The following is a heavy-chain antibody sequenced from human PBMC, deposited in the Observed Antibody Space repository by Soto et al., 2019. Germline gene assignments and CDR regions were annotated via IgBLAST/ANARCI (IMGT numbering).Heavy chain of an antibody. V-gene: IGHV1-2*02. D-gene: IGHD6-6*01. Sequence: XSVKVSCKASVYTFTGRYIHWVRQAPGQGLEWMGWINPASGGATYAQKFQGRVSLTRDTSNSIAYMELSSLRSDDTAVYFCARDLGGSSSYLGYWGQGTPVTVSS. CDR3: ARDLGGSSSYLGY. CDR2: INPASGGA. J-gene: IGHJ1*01. CDR1: VYTFTGRY.